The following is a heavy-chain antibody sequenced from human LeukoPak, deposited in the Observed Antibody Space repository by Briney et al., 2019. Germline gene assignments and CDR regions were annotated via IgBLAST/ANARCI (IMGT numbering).Heavy chain of an antibody. CDR1: GFTFTSSA. J-gene: IGHJ5*02. Sequence: ASVKVSCKASGFTFTSSAMQWVRQARGQRLEWIGWIVVGSGNTNYAQKFQERVTITRDMSTSTAYMELSSLRSEDTAVYYCARDAVTTRDWFDPWGQGTLVTVSS. CDR2: IVVGSGNT. CDR3: ARDAVTTRDWFDP. V-gene: IGHV1-58*02. D-gene: IGHD4-17*01.